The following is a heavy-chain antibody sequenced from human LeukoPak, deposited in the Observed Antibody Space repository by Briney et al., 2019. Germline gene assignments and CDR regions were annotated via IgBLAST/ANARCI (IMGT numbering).Heavy chain of an antibody. CDR2: ISSSGSTI. Sequence: PGGSLRLSCAASGFTFSSYEMNWVRQAPGKGLEWVSYISSSGSTIYYADSVEGRFTISRDNSKNTLYLQMNSLRAEDTAVYYCARRAGAYSHPYDYWGQGTLVTASS. CDR1: GFTFSSYE. J-gene: IGHJ4*02. CDR3: ARRAGAYSHPYDY. D-gene: IGHD4/OR15-4a*01. V-gene: IGHV3-48*03.